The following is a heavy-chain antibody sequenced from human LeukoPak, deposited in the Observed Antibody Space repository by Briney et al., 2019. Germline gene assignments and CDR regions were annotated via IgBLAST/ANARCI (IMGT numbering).Heavy chain of an antibody. CDR2: ISGGSTII. CDR1: GFTFSIFS. CDR3: VRNERHSSGWRRYFDY. D-gene: IGHD6-19*01. J-gene: IGHJ4*02. Sequence: GGSLRLSCTASGFTFSIFSMNWVRQAPGKGLEWVSYISGGSTIISYADSVKGRFTISRDNTENSCYLQMNSLRAEDTTVYYLVRNERHSSGWRRYFDYWGQGSLVTVSS. V-gene: IGHV3-21*05.